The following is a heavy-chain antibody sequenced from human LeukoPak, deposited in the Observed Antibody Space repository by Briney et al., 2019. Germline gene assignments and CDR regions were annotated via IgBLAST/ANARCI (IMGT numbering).Heavy chain of an antibody. V-gene: IGHV3-66*02. Sequence: GGSLRLSCAATGFSVSSNYMNWVRQAPGMGLEWVSAIYTGGTTYYADSVKGRFTISKDNSKNTLYLQMNSLRAEDSAVYFCARDKLGSGYSSDFDCWGQGTLVTVSS. CDR3: ARDKLGSGYSSDFDC. D-gene: IGHD6-19*01. CDR2: IYTGGTT. CDR1: GFSVSSNY. J-gene: IGHJ4*02.